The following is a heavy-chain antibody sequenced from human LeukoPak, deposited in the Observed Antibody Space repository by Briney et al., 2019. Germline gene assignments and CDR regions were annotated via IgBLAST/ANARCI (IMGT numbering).Heavy chain of an antibody. J-gene: IGHJ3*02. Sequence: ASVKVSCKASGYTFTNYGITWVRQAPGQGGEGMGWISGHTGRATYAQKFQDRLTMTSDVPTTTAYMELTGLRFNDTAVYFCAKDLYSSLSGSEVFDIWGQGTRVTV. CDR1: GYTFTNYG. CDR3: AKDLYSSLSGSEVFDI. D-gene: IGHD3-10*01. V-gene: IGHV1-18*01. CDR2: ISGHTGRA.